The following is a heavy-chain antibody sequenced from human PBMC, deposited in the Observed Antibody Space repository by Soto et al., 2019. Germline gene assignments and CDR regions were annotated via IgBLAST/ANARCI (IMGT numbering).Heavy chain of an antibody. Sequence: GGSLRLSCIASGFTFSSYAMSWVRQAPGKGLEWVSSIIGNGGTTYYADSVKGRFTISRDNSKNTPYLQMNSLRAEDTAVYYCASRSSGWYFDYWGQGTLVTVSS. CDR3: ASRSSGWYFDY. D-gene: IGHD6-19*01. CDR2: IIGNGGTT. CDR1: GFTFSSYA. V-gene: IGHV3-23*01. J-gene: IGHJ4*02.